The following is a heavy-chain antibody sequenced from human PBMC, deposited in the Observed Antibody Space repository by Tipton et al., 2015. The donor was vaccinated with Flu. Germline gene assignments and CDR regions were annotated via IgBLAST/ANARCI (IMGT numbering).Heavy chain of an antibody. CDR2: ISGYSGNT. J-gene: IGHJ4*02. Sequence: QVQLVQSGAEVKKPGASVKVSCKASGYSLTSYPISWVRQAPGQGLEWMGWISGYSGNTNYAQNLQGRVTMTTDTSTNTAYMELRGLRSDDTAVYYCARPGGPAAINPFSYFDFWGQGTLVTVSS. CDR3: ARPGGPAAINPFSYFDF. CDR1: GYSLTSYP. D-gene: IGHD2-2*01. V-gene: IGHV1-18*04.